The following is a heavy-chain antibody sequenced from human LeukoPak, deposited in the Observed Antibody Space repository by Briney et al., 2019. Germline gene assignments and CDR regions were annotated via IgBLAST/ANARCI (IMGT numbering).Heavy chain of an antibody. CDR3: ARGVGRAAAIPRPFDY. CDR2: IYYSGST. Sequence: TLXLTCTVSGGTISSSSYYWGWIRQPPGKGLEWIGSIYYSGSTYYNPSLKSRVTISVDTSKNQFSLKLSSVTAADTAVYYCARGVGRAAAIPRPFDYWGQGTLVTVSS. D-gene: IGHD2-2*01. CDR1: GGTISSSSYY. J-gene: IGHJ4*02. V-gene: IGHV4-39*07.